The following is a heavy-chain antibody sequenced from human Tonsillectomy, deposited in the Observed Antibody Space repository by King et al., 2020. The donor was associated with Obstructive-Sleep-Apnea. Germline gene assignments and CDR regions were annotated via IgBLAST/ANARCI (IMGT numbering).Heavy chain of an antibody. J-gene: IGHJ6*04. CDR3: AKIPPEYYDSSGYFYHGMDV. V-gene: IGHV3-23*04. D-gene: IGHD3-22*01. Sequence: VQLVESGGGLVQPGGSLRLSCAASGFTFSSYAMNWVRQAPGKGPEWVSGISDSGSSTYYADSAKGRFTISRDNSKNTLYLQMNSLRAEDTAVYYCAKIPPEYYDSSGYFYHGMDVWGKGTTVTVSS. CDR2: ISDSGSST. CDR1: GFTFSSYA.